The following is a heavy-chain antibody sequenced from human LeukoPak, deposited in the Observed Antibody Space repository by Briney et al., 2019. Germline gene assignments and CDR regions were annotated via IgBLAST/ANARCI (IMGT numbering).Heavy chain of an antibody. J-gene: IGHJ4*02. CDR3: AKGPPPWELTSPDY. CDR2: IRYDGSNK. CDR1: GFTFSSYG. V-gene: IGHV3-30*02. D-gene: IGHD1-26*01. Sequence: PGGSLRLSCAASGFTFSSYGMHWVRQAPGKGLEWVAFIRYDGSNKYYADSVKGRFTISRDNSKNTLYLQMNSLRAEDTAVYYCAKGPPPWELTSPDYWGQGTLVTVSS.